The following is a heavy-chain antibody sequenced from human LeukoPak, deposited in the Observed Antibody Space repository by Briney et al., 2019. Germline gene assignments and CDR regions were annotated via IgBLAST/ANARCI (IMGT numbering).Heavy chain of an antibody. CDR2: IYISGST. Sequence: PSETLSLTCTVSGGSISSGSKYWSWIRQPAGKGLEWIGRIYISGSTNYNPSLKSRVTISADTSKNQVSLKLRSVTAADTAVYYCATGGHYYDSSAYWNWFDPWGQGTLVTVSS. V-gene: IGHV4-61*02. D-gene: IGHD3-22*01. CDR1: GGSISSGSKY. J-gene: IGHJ5*02. CDR3: ATGGHYYDSSAYWNWFDP.